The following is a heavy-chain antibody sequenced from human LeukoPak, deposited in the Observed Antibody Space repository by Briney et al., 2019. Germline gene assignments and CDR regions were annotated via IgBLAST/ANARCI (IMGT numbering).Heavy chain of an antibody. J-gene: IGHJ6*03. CDR3: AGHRGSYYSHMDV. D-gene: IGHD2-15*01. CDR2: IYYSGTT. V-gene: IGHV4-39*01. CDR1: GGSISSSNYF. Sequence: PSETLSLTCTVSGGSISSSNYFWGWIRQPPGKGLEWIGTIYYSGTTYYNPSLRSRVTMPVDTSKNQFSLKLSSVTAADTAVYYCAGHRGSYYSHMDVWGKGTTVTVSS.